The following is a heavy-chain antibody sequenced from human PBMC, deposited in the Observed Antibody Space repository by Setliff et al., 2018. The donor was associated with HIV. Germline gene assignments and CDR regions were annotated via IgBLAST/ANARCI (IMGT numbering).Heavy chain of an antibody. Sequence: SETLSLTCTVSGGSINSGDYYWSWIRQHPGKGLEWIGYISTSGTTNYNPSLKSRVTISADTSKSQFSLKLTSVTAADTAAYFCARVSTDYVWGSFLSSGPYYFDFWGQGALVTVSS. CDR1: GGSINSGDYY. D-gene: IGHD3-16*01. V-gene: IGHV4-4*09. CDR3: ARVSTDYVWGSFLSSGPYYFDF. CDR2: ISTSGTT. J-gene: IGHJ4*02.